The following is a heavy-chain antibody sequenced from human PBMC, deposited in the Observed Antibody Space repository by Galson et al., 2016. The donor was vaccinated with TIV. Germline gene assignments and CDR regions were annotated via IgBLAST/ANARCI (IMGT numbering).Heavy chain of an antibody. D-gene: IGHD1-26*01. CDR1: GSAVSYKH. V-gene: IGHV3-53*01. CDR2: IYSGDTT. Sequence: SLRLSCAASGSAVSYKHMIWVRQTPGKGLEWVSLIYSGDTTSYADSVRGRFTISRDNSRNTLFLEMNSLRVEDTAIYYCAREGRGAAYPNNFDHWGQGTLVTVSS. CDR3: AREGRGAAYPNNFDH. J-gene: IGHJ4*02.